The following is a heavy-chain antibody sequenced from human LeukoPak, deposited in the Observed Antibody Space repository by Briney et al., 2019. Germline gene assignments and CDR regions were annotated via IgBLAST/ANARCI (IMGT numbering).Heavy chain of an antibody. CDR1: GGSISSYY. CDR2: IYYSGST. V-gene: IGHV4-59*01. D-gene: IGHD3-9*01. CDR3: ARLDYDILTGYHFDY. J-gene: IGHJ4*02. Sequence: ASETLSLTCTVSGGSISSYYWSWIRQPPGKGLEWIGYIYYSGSTNYNPSLKSRVTISVDTSKNHFSLKLSSVTAADTAVYYCARLDYDILTGYHFDYWGQGTLVTVSS.